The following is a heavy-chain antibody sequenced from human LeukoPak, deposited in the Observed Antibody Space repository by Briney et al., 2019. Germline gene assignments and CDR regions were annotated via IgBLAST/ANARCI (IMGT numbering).Heavy chain of an antibody. CDR3: AKRGVVIRVILVGFHKEAYYFDS. Sequence: GGSLRLSCAVSGITLSNYGMSWVRQAPGKGLEWVAGISDSGGSTNYADSVKGRFTISRDNPKNTLYLQMNSLRAEDTAVYFCAKRGVVIRVILVGFHKEAYYFDSWGQGALATVSS. CDR2: ISDSGGST. CDR1: GITLSNYG. D-gene: IGHD3-22*01. J-gene: IGHJ4*02. V-gene: IGHV3-23*01.